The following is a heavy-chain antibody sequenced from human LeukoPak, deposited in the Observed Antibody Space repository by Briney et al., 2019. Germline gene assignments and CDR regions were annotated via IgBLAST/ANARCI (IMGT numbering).Heavy chain of an antibody. Sequence: SETLSLTCKVSGGSIGSSGFYWGWFRQPPGKGLEWIGSIYYPGTTHYNPSLESRVTISVDTSKWQVFLTLRSGTATDTAVYYCGRHVSSGWDYFNGLDVWGQGTAVTVSS. D-gene: IGHD6-19*01. CDR3: GRHVSSGWDYFNGLDV. CDR1: GGSIGSSGFY. V-gene: IGHV4-39*01. J-gene: IGHJ6*02. CDR2: IYYPGTT.